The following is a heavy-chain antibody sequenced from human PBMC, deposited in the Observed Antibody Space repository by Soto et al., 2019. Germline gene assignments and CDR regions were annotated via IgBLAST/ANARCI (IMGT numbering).Heavy chain of an antibody. D-gene: IGHD1-26*01. CDR3: ARGGNYYIS. V-gene: IGHV3-7*05. Sequence: SRFWRTSVHQPPGKGLEWVANINFDGSAKDYVSSVKGRFTISRDNVRNSLHLQMDSLRAEDAAVYYCARGGNYYISWGKGTLVTVSS. CDR2: INFDGSAK. J-gene: IGHJ5*01. CDR1: SRFW.